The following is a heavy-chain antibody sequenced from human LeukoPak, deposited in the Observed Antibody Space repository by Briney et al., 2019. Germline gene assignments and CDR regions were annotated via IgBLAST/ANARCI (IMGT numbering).Heavy chain of an antibody. Sequence: PGGSLRLSCSASGFTFSSYAMYWVRQAPGKGLEYVSGIGGNGGSTYYADSVKGRFTISRDNSKNALYLQLSSLRPEDTAVYHCLQITSSSGGDYWGQETLVTVSS. CDR3: LQITSSSGGDY. D-gene: IGHD6-19*01. J-gene: IGHJ4*02. V-gene: IGHV3-64D*09. CDR1: GFTFSSYA. CDR2: IGGNGGST.